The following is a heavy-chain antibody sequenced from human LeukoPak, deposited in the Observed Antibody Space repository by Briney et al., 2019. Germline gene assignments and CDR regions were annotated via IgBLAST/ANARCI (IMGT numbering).Heavy chain of an antibody. V-gene: IGHV3-74*01. D-gene: IGHD1-26*01. Sequence: PGGSLRLSCAASGFIFSNSWMHWVRQAPGKGLVWVSRINTDAGSTTYADSVKGRCTISRDNVKNTVYLQMNSLRAEDTAVYYCVRSLGGTDSWGQGTLVTVSS. CDR1: GFIFSNSW. CDR2: INTDAGST. J-gene: IGHJ4*02. CDR3: VRSLGGTDS.